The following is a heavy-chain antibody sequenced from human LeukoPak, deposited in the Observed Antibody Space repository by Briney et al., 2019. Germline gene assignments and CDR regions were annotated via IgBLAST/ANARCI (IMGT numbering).Heavy chain of an antibody. CDR2: IYHSGST. D-gene: IGHD3-3*01. V-gene: IGHV4-30-2*01. J-gene: IGHJ3*02. CDR3: ARDLPGPDFGI. Sequence: PSETLSLTCTVSGGSISSGGYYWSWIRQPPGKGLEWIGYIYHSGSTYYNPSLKSRVTISVDTSKNQFSLKLSSVTAADTAVYYCARDLPGPDFGIWGQGTMVTVSS. CDR1: GGSISSGGYY.